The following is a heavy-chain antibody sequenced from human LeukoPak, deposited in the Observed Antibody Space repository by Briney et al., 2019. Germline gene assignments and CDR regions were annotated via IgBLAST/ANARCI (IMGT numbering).Heavy chain of an antibody. V-gene: IGHV3-23*01. CDR1: GITFSRKA. D-gene: IGHD2-8*01. CDR3: AKLPDCSNDACSQGDY. J-gene: IGHJ4*02. Sequence: TGGSLKLSCATSGITFSRKAMSWVRQAPGKGLEWVSAISGSGDNTYYVDAVRGRFTISRDNSKNTLYLHMNNLRAEDTAVYYCAKLPDCSNDACSQGDYWGQGTLVTVSS. CDR2: ISGSGDNT.